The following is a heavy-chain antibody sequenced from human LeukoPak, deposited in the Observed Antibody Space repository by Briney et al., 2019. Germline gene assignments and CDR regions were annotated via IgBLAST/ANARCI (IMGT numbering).Heavy chain of an antibody. CDR1: GGSISSSSYY. CDR2: IYYSGST. J-gene: IGHJ4*02. D-gene: IGHD3-3*01. Sequence: SETLSLTCTVSGGSISSSSYYWGWIRQPPGKGLEWIGSIYYSGSTYYNPSLKSRVTISVDTSKNQFSLKLSSVTAADTAVYYRARAVDYDFWSGYYTQYFDYWGQGTLVTVSS. CDR3: ARAVDYDFWSGYYTQYFDY. V-gene: IGHV4-39*07.